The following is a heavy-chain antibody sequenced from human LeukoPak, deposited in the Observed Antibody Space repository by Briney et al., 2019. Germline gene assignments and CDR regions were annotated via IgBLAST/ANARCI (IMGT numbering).Heavy chain of an antibody. CDR2: INPNSGGT. J-gene: IGHJ4*02. V-gene: IGHV1-2*02. D-gene: IGHD6-19*01. CDR3: ARGFQQWLINN. CDR1: GYTFTSYY. Sequence: ASVKVSCKASGYTFTSYYIHWVRQAPGQGLQWIGWINPNSGGTNYAQRLQGRATMTRDTSISTAYVELSRLTSDDTAVYYCARGFQQWLINNWGQGTLVTVSS.